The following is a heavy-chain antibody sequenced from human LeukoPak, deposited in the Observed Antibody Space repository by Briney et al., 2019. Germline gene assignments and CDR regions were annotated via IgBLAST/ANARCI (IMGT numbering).Heavy chain of an antibody. V-gene: IGHV3-30-3*01. CDR2: ISYDGSNK. D-gene: IGHD3-3*01. J-gene: IGHJ4*02. Sequence: GGSLRLSCAASGFTFSSYAMHWVRQAPGKGLEWVAVISYDGSNKYYADSVKGRFTIPRDNSKNTLYLQMNSLRAEDTAVYYCARDDGITIFGVVIPLDYWGQGTLVTVSS. CDR3: ARDDGITIFGVVIPLDY. CDR1: GFTFSSYA.